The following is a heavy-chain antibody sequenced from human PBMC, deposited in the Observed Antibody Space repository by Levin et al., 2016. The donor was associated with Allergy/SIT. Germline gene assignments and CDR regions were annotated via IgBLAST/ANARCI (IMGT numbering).Heavy chain of an antibody. D-gene: IGHD3/OR15-3a*01. CDR2: IYYSGST. Sequence: SETLSLTCTVSGGSISSYYWSWIRQPPGKGLEWIGYIYYSGSTNYNPSLKSRVTISVDTSKNQFSLKLSSVTAADTAVYYCARLKSWTIDYWGQGTLVTVSS. CDR1: GGSISSYY. CDR3: ARLKSWTIDY. J-gene: IGHJ4*02. V-gene: IGHV4-59*08.